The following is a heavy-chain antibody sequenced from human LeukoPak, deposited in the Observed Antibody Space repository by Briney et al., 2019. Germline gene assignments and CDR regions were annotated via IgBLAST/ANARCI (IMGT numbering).Heavy chain of an antibody. CDR1: GFTFSSYA. Sequence: GGSLRLSCAASGFTFSSYAMHWVRQAPGKGLEYVSAISSNGGSTSYANSVKGRFTISRDNSKNTLYLQMGSLRAEDMAVYYCAREAGIVVRCSDYWGQGTLVTVSP. J-gene: IGHJ4*02. D-gene: IGHD6-19*01. CDR3: AREAGIVVRCSDY. CDR2: ISSNGGST. V-gene: IGHV3-64*01.